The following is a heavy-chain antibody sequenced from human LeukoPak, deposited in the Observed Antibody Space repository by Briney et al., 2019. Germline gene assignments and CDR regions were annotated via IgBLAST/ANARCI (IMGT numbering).Heavy chain of an antibody. V-gene: IGHV3-30*02. D-gene: IGHD6-19*01. J-gene: IGHJ4*02. CDR3: AKAKPGIAVAGIDY. Sequence: GGSLRLSCAASGFTFSSYSMNWVRQAPGKGLEWVAFIRYDGSNKYYADSVKGRFTISRDNSKNTLYLQMNSLRAEDTAVYYCAKAKPGIAVAGIDYWGQGTLVTVSS. CDR2: IRYDGSNK. CDR1: GFTFSSYS.